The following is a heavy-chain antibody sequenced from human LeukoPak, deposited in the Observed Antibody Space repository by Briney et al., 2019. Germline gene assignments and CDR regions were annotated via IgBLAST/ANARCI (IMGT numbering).Heavy chain of an antibody. CDR1: GGSFSGYY. CDR3: ALNRLFGPFDY. CDR2: INHSGST. D-gene: IGHD3/OR15-3a*01. J-gene: IGHJ4*02. Sequence: SETLSLTCAVYGGSFSGYYWSWIRQPPGKGLEWIGEINHSGSTNYNPSLKSRVTISVDTSKNQFSLKLSSVTAADTAVYYCALNRLFGPFDYWGQGTLVTVSS. V-gene: IGHV4-34*01.